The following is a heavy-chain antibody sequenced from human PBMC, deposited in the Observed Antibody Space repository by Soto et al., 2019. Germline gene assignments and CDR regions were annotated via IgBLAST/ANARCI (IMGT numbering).Heavy chain of an antibody. CDR3: ARDSYGSRSYYSHFDY. V-gene: IGHV1-3*01. CDR1: GYTFTSYA. Sequence: QVQLVQSGAEGKKPGASVKVSCKASGYTFTSYAMHWVRQAPGQRLEWMGWINAGNGNTKYSQKFQGRVTITRDTSASTAYMELSSLRSEDTAVYYCARDSYGSRSYYSHFDYWGQGTLVTVSS. J-gene: IGHJ4*02. CDR2: INAGNGNT. D-gene: IGHD3-10*01.